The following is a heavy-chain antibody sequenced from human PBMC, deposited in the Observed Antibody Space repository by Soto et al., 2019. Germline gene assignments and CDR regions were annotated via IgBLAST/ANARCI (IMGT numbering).Heavy chain of an antibody. CDR3: ARGPIVVGPAAYDY. V-gene: IGHV1-18*01. D-gene: IGHD2-2*01. CDR2: ISAYNGHT. J-gene: IGHJ4*02. CDR1: GYTFTSFG. Sequence: ASVKVSCKASGYTFTSFGITWVRQAPGQGLEWLGWISAYNGHTNYAQMLQGRVTMTTDTSTSTAYMELRSLRSDDTALYYCARGPIVVGPAAYDYWGQGTLVTVSS.